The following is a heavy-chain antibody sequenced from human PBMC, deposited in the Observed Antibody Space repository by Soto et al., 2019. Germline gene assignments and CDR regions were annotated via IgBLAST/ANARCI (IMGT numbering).Heavy chain of an antibody. Sequence: SVKVSCKASGDTFSTYSITWVRQAPGQGLEWMGRIIPFLGIANYAQKFQGRITIIADRSTSTVYMELSSLRPEETAVYYCVRGGRYCTGGNCYSHRVYWGQGTLVTVSS. CDR1: GDTFSTYS. CDR3: VRGGRYCTGGNCYSHRVY. V-gene: IGHV1-69*02. CDR2: IIPFLGIA. D-gene: IGHD2-15*01. J-gene: IGHJ4*02.